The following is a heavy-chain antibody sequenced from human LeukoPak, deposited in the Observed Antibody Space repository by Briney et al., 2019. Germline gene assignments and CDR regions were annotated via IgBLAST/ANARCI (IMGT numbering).Heavy chain of an antibody. V-gene: IGHV3-20*04. CDR2: INWNGGST. D-gene: IGHD3-16*01. CDR3: AKGPYYYYYMDV. J-gene: IGHJ6*03. CDR1: GFTFDDYG. Sequence: PGGSLRLSCAASGFTFDDYGMSWVRQAPGKGLEWVSGINWNGGSTGYADSVKGRFTISRDNAKNSLYLQMNSLRAEDTALYYCAKGPYYYYYMDVWGKGTTVTISS.